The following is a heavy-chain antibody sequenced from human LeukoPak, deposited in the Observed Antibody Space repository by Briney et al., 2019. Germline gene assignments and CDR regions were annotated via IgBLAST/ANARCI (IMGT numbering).Heavy chain of an antibody. Sequence: GASVKVSCKASGYTFTSYYMHWVRQAPGQGLEWMGIINPSGGSTSYAQKFQGRVTMTRDTSTSTVYMELSSLRSEDTAVYYCARDSRDCSSTSCYLSTDYWGQGILVTVSS. CDR3: ARDSRDCSSTSCYLSTDY. D-gene: IGHD2-2*01. CDR1: GYTFTSYY. CDR2: INPSGGST. J-gene: IGHJ4*02. V-gene: IGHV1-46*01.